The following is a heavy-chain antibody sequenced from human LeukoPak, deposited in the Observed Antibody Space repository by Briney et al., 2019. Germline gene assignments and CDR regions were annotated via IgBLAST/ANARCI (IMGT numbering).Heavy chain of an antibody. CDR3: ARLITMVRGVMSRWFDP. V-gene: IGHV4-59*08. CDR1: GGSITGYY. D-gene: IGHD3-10*01. CDR2: IYYTGSI. Sequence: PSETLSLTCSVSGGSITGYYWSWIRQPPGKGLEWIGYIYYTGSINYNPSLRSRLTISVDTSKKQFSLKLSSVTAADTAVYYCARLITMVRGVMSRWFDPWGQGMLVTVSS. J-gene: IGHJ5*02.